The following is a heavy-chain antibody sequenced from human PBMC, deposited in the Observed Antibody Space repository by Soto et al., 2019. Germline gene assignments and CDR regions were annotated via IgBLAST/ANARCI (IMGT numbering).Heavy chain of an antibody. CDR2: IYWEDDK. CDR1: GFSLSSTRMA. D-gene: IGHD6-19*01. J-gene: IGHJ4*02. CDR3: THIVVAGLGYYFDY. V-gene: IGHV2-5*02. Sequence: QITLKESGPTLVKPTQTLTLTCTFSGFSLSSTRMAVGWIRQPPGKALEWFALIYWEDDKRYSSFLKSRLTITKDPPKYQVVHTISNMDPLDTARYYCTHIVVAGLGYYFDYWGKGTLVTVSS.